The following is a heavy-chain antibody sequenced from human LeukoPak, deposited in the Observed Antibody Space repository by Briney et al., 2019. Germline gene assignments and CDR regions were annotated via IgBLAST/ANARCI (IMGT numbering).Heavy chain of an antibody. D-gene: IGHD6-13*01. J-gene: IGHJ3*02. CDR2: ISWNSGSR. V-gene: IGHV3-9*01. CDR1: GFTFGNYD. CDR3: TKASSSWYYPAFDI. Sequence: GGSLRLSCAASGFTFGNYDMTWVRLAPGRGLEWVSGISWNSGSRVYADSMKGRFTISRDNAKNSLYLQMNSLTPEDTAFYYCTKASSSWYYPAFDIWGQGTMVTVSS.